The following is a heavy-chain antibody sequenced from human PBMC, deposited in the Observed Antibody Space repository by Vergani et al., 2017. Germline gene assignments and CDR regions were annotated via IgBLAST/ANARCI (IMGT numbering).Heavy chain of an antibody. J-gene: IGHJ5*02. D-gene: IGHD5-12*01. V-gene: IGHV4-59*01. CDR3: AREDRVSGRFDP. CDR2: IYYSGST. Sequence: QVQLQESGPGLVKPSETLSLTCTVSGGSISSYYWSWIRQPPGKGLEWIGYIYYSGSTNYNPSLKSRVTISVDTSKNQFSLKLSSVTAADTAVYYCAREDRVSGRFDPWGQGTLVTVSS. CDR1: GGSISSYY.